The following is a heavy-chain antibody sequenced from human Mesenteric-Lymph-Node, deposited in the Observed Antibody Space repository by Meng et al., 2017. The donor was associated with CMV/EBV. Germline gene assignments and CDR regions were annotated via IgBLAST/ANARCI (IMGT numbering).Heavy chain of an antibody. CDR3: ARPRGRYCSSTSCSKAFDI. CDR1: GGSFSGYY. Sequence: SETLSLTCAVYGGSFSGYYWSWIRQPPGKGLEWIGEINHSGSTNYNPSLKSRVTISVDTSKNQFSLKLSSVTAADTAVYYCARPRGRYCSSTSCSKAFDIWGQGTMVTVSS. V-gene: IGHV4-34*01. CDR2: INHSGST. J-gene: IGHJ3*02. D-gene: IGHD2-2*01.